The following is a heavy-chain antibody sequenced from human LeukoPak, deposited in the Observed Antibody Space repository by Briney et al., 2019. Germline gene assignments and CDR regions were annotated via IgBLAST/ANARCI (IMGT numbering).Heavy chain of an antibody. CDR3: ARIYSGYDSFDY. CDR2: INPNSGGT. V-gene: IGHV1-2*06. Sequence: ASVKVSCKASGYTFTGYYMHWVRQAPGQGLEWMGRINPNSGGTNYAQKFQGRVTMTRDTSISTAYMELSSLRSEDTAVYYCARIYSGYDSFDYWGQGTLVTVSS. CDR1: GYTFTGYY. D-gene: IGHD5-12*01. J-gene: IGHJ4*02.